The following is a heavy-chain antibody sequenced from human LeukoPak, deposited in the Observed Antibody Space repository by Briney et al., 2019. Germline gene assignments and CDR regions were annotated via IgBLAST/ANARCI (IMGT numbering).Heavy chain of an antibody. J-gene: IGHJ4*02. CDR1: GFIFRDYA. Sequence: GGSLRLSCVASGFIFRDYAMGWVRQIPGKGLEWVATINKNGAEMFYADSVKGRFTISRDNSKNTLNMHLRSLRADDTAVYYCAKHDGWELHDYCFDYWGQGTLVTASP. D-gene: IGHD1-26*01. CDR3: AKHDGWELHDYCFDY. CDR2: INKNGAEM. V-gene: IGHV3-23*01.